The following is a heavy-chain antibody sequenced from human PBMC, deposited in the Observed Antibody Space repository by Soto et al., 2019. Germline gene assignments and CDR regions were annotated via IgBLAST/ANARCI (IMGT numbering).Heavy chain of an antibody. Sequence: EGQLLESGGGLVQPGGSLRLSCAASGPTFSNYALTWVRQAPGKGLEWVSAISGSSVRTEYADSVKGRFTISRDNSKNTLYLQMNSLRADDTAVYYCAKDPNGDHIGAFDMWGQGTMVTVSS. D-gene: IGHD4-17*01. V-gene: IGHV3-23*01. CDR1: GPTFSNYA. CDR3: AKDPNGDHIGAFDM. J-gene: IGHJ3*02. CDR2: ISGSSVRT.